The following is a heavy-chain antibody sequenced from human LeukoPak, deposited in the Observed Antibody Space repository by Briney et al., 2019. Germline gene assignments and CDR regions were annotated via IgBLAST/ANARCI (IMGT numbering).Heavy chain of an antibody. CDR2: ISYDGSNK. CDR1: GFTFSSYG. J-gene: IGHJ6*02. D-gene: IGHD2-8*01. CDR3: AKDSLSYTYYYGMDV. Sequence: GGSLRLSCAASGFTFSSYGMHWVRQAPGKGLEWVAVISYDGSNKYYADSVKGRFTISRDNSKNTLYLQMNSLRAEDTAVYYCAKDSLSYTYYYGMDVWSQGTTVTVSS. V-gene: IGHV3-30*18.